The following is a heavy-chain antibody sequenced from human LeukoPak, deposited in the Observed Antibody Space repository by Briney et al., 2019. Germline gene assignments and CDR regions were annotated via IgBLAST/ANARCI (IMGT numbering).Heavy chain of an antibody. J-gene: IGHJ1*01. D-gene: IGHD3-10*01. CDR3: ARDRLLLWFGELMTEYFQH. CDR2: INPSGGST. Sequence: ASVKVSCKASGYTFTSYYMHWVRQAPGQGLEWMGIINPSGGSTSYAQKFQGRVTMTRDTSTSTAYMELRGLRSDDTAVYYCARDRLLLWFGELMTEYFQHWGQGTLVTVSS. V-gene: IGHV1-46*01. CDR1: GYTFTSYY.